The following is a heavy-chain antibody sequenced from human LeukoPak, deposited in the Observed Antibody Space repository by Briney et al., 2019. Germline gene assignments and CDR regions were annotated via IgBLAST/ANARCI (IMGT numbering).Heavy chain of an antibody. CDR1: GYSFTSYW. D-gene: IGHD1-26*01. V-gene: IGHV5-51*01. CDR2: IYPGDSDT. J-gene: IGHJ6*03. Sequence: GESLKISCKGSGYSFTSYWIGWVRQMPGKGLEWMGIIYPGDSDTRYSPSFQGQVTISADKSISTAYLQWSSLKASDTAMYYCARLVGATTVHYYYYMDVRGKGTTVTISS. CDR3: ARLVGATTVHYYYYMDV.